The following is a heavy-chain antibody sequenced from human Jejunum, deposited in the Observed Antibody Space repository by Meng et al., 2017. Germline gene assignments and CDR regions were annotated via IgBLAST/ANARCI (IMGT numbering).Heavy chain of an antibody. V-gene: IGHV3-21*01. CDR2: ISSSSSYI. CDR3: ARGRYDNNWYINY. J-gene: IGHJ4*02. D-gene: IGHD1-1*01. Sequence: EVVWVEAAGSLVKPGGSLRLACEAAGCTCDSYTMIWGRQTPEKGLEWVSSISSSSSYINYADSVKGRFTVSRDSAKNSLYLQMSSLRVEDTAVYYCARGRYDNNWYINYWGQGTLVTVSS. CDR1: GCTCDSYT.